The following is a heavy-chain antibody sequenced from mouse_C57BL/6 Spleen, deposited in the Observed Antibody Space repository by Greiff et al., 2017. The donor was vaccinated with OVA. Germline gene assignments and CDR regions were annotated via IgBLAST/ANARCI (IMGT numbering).Heavy chain of an antibody. CDR1: GFTFSDYY. CDR2: INYDGSST. Sequence: EVQLVESEGGLVQPGSSMKLSCTASGFTFSDYYMAWVRQVPEKGLEWVANINYDGSSTYYLDSLKSRFIISRDNAKNILYLQMSSLKSEDTATYYCARESWDGFAYWGQGTLVTVSA. J-gene: IGHJ3*01. CDR3: ARESWDGFAY. D-gene: IGHD4-1*01. V-gene: IGHV5-16*01.